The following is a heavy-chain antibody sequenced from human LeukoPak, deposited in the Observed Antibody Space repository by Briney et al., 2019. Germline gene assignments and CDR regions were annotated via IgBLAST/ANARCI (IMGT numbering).Heavy chain of an antibody. CDR1: GYTFTSYG. CDR2: ISAYNGNT. J-gene: IGHJ6*03. D-gene: IGHD5-18*01. Sequence: GASVKVSCKASGYTFTSYGISWVRQAPGQGLEWMGWISAYNGNTNYAQKLQGRVTMTTDTSTSTAYMELSSLRSEDTAVYYCARNVDTAMGDYYYYYMDVWGKGTTVTVSS. V-gene: IGHV1-18*01. CDR3: ARNVDTAMGDYYYYYMDV.